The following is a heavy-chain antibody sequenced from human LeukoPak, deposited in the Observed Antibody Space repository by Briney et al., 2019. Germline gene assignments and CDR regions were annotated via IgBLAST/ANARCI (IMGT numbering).Heavy chain of an antibody. Sequence: PLETLSLTCTVSGGSIRSSSHYWGWIRQPPGKGLEWIGSMYYSGTTYYNPSLKSRVTMSVDTSKNQFSLKLSSVTAADTAVYYCARHGSDSSSSGDAFDIWGQGTLVTVSS. J-gene: IGHJ3*02. D-gene: IGHD6-6*01. CDR1: GGSIRSSSHY. V-gene: IGHV4-39*01. CDR3: ARHGSDSSSSGDAFDI. CDR2: MYYSGTT.